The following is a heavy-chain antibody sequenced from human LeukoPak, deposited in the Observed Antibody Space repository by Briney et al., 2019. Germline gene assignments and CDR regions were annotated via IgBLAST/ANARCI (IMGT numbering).Heavy chain of an antibody. CDR2: IYTSGST. V-gene: IGHV4-61*02. CDR1: GGSISSGSYY. J-gene: IGHJ6*03. D-gene: IGHD2-2*01. Sequence: SETLSLTCTVSGGSISSGSYYWSWIRQPAGKGLEWIGRIYTSGSTNYNPSLKGRVTISVDTSKNQFSLKLSSVTAADTAVYYCARGPHCSSTSCYPTWGYYYYYMDVWGKGTTVTVSS. CDR3: ARGPHCSSTSCYPTWGYYYYYMDV.